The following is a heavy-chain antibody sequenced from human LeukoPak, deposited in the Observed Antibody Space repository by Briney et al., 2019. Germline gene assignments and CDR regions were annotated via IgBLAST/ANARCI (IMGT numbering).Heavy chain of an antibody. Sequence: GGSLRLSCAASGFTFSSYWMSWVRPAPGKGLEWVSDISGSGGRTQYADSVKGRFTFSRDNSRNTLYLQMNSLRAEDTAVYYCAKDLGYDYVRGERNFYDYWGQGTLVTVSS. CDR3: AKDLGYDYVRGERNFYDY. D-gene: IGHD3-16*01. J-gene: IGHJ4*02. V-gene: IGHV3-23*01. CDR1: GFTFSSYW. CDR2: ISGSGGRT.